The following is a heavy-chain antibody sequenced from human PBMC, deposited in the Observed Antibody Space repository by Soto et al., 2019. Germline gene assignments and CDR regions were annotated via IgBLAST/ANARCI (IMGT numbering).Heavy chain of an antibody. J-gene: IGHJ3*02. CDR2: IYYSGST. V-gene: IGHV4-59*06. Sequence: PSETLSLTCTVSGGSISSYHWNWIRQHPGKGLEWIGNIYYSGSTYYNPSLKSRVTISVDTSKNQFSLKLSSVTAADTALYFCARNLYYYDSSGLPTQDAFDIWGLGTMVTVSS. D-gene: IGHD3-22*01. CDR1: GGSISSYH. CDR3: ARNLYYYDSSGLPTQDAFDI.